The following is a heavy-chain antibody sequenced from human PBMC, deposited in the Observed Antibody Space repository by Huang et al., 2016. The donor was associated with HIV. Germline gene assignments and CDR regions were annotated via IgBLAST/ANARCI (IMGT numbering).Heavy chain of an antibody. D-gene: IGHD5-18*01. CDR2: IYPRDAET. V-gene: IGHV5-51*01. CDR1: GYGFSSSW. CDR3: ARQVDGFRSHFDF. J-gene: IGHJ4*02. Sequence: EVLLVQSGAELKEPGESLKISCKASGYGFSSSWIGWVRQKPGKGLEWMGIIYPRDAETKYRPSFDGQVTISADKSTRTAYLQWESLKAPDTAIYFCARQVDGFRSHFDFWGQGTLVSVSS.